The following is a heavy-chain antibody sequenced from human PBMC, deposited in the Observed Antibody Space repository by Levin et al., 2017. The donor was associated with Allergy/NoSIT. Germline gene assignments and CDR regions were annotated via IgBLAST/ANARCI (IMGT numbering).Heavy chain of an antibody. Sequence: GGSLRLSCAASGFTFSSYDMTWVRQAPGKGLEWVATISGSGSRTSYADSVRGRFTISRDNSNNTLYLQMNSLRADDTAIYYCARGTCCFDYWGQGALVTVSS. CDR1: GFTFSSYD. D-gene: IGHD2-15*01. CDR3: ARGTCCFDY. V-gene: IGHV3-23*01. CDR2: ISGSGSRT. J-gene: IGHJ4*02.